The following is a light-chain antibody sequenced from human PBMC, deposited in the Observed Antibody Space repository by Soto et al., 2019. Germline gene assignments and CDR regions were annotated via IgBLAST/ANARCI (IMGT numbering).Light chain of an antibody. CDR1: TSDFSRYNY. Sequence: QSALTQPASVSGSPGQSITISCTGTTSDFSRYNYVAWYQQLPGKAPKLLIFEVSNRPSGVSDRFSGSKSGNTASLTISGLQSDDEADHYCSSYTASTTLFLFGTGTKVTVL. CDR3: SSYTASTTLFL. J-gene: IGLJ1*01. V-gene: IGLV2-14*01. CDR2: EVS.